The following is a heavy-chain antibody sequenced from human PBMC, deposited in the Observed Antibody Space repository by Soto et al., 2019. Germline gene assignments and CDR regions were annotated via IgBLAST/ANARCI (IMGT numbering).Heavy chain of an antibody. V-gene: IGHV1-8*01. D-gene: IGHD2-15*01. CDR1: GYTFTNSD. CDR2: MNPDSGHA. CDR3: ARRPHCSGGICYYGLDN. J-gene: IGHJ4*02. Sequence: ASVKVSCKASGYTFTNSDINLVRQAPGQGLEWMGWMNPDSGHAAYAQKFQGRVTLTTSTSTSTVYMEMRSLGSEDKAVYYCARRPHCSGGICYYGLDNWGQGTLVTVSS.